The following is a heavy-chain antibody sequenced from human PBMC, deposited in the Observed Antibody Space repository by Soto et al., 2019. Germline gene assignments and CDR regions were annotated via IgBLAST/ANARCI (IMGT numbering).Heavy chain of an antibody. CDR1: GYIFTTYW. V-gene: IGHV5-51*01. J-gene: IGHJ6*02. Sequence: PGESLKISCKVSGYIFTTYWIAWVRQMPGKGLEWMGVIYPGDSDTIYSPSFQGRVTISADKSINTAYLQWSSLKASDTAMYYCARLPQPAAMLPMDVWGQGTTVTVSS. CDR3: ARLPQPAAMLPMDV. D-gene: IGHD2-2*01. CDR2: IYPGDSDT.